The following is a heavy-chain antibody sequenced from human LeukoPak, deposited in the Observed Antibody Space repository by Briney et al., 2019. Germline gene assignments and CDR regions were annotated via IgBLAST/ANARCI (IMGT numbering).Heavy chain of an antibody. D-gene: IGHD5-18*01. J-gene: IGHJ6*03. V-gene: IGHV7-4-1*02. Sequence: ASVKVSCKASGYTFTSYAMNWVRQAPGQGLEWMGWINTNTGNPTYAQGFTGRFVFSLDTSVSTAYLQISSLKVEDTAVYYCARGRPPSHSCGFTRYMDVWGKGTTVTVSS. CDR1: GYTFTSYA. CDR2: INTNTGNP. CDR3: ARGRPPSHSCGFTRYMDV.